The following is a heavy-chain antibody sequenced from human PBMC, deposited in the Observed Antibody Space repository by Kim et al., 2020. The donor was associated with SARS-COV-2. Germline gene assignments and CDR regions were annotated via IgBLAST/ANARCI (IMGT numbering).Heavy chain of an antibody. CDR2: IWYDGSNK. V-gene: IGHV3-33*06. J-gene: IGHJ6*04. CDR1: GFSFSSYG. Sequence: GGSLRLSCAASGFSFSSYGMRWVRQAPGKGLEWVAVIWYDGSNKYYADSVKGRFTISRDNSKNTLYLQMNSLRAEDTAVYYCAKASPNYGDYYYYGMDVWGEGATVTVSS. D-gene: IGHD3-10*01. CDR3: AKASPNYGDYYYYGMDV.